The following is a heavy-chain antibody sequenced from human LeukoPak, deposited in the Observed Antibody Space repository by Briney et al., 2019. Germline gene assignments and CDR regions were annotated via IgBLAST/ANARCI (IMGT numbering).Heavy chain of an antibody. V-gene: IGHV3-30*03. CDR1: GFTFSSYG. Sequence: GRSLRLSCAASGFTFSSYGMHWVRQAPGKGLEWVAVISYDGSNKYYADSVKGRFTISRDNAKSTLDLQMSSLRAEDTAVYYCVREAVATGDWYFDLWGRGTLVSVSS. J-gene: IGHJ2*01. D-gene: IGHD4-23*01. CDR3: VREAVATGDWYFDL. CDR2: ISYDGSNK.